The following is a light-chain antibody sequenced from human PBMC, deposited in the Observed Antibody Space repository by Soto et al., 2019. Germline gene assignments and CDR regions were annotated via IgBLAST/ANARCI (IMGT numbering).Light chain of an antibody. V-gene: IGKV3-20*01. CDR2: AAS. CDR1: QTVSSNY. Sequence: EIVLTQSPGTLSLSPGERVTLSCRASQTVSSNYLAWYQQKPGQAPRLLIYAASSRAAGIADRFSASGSGTDFTLTISRLEPEDSAVYYCQQYGSSPWMYTFDQGTKVEIK. CDR3: QQYGSSPWMYT. J-gene: IGKJ2*01.